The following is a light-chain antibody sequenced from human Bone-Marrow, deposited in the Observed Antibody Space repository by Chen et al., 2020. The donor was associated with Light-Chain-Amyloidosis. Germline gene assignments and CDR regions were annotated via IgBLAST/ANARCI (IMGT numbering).Light chain of an antibody. J-gene: IGKJ1*01. V-gene: IGKV1-5*03. CDR2: KAS. CDR1: QTISNW. CDR3: QQYNSYFRT. Sequence: DLQMPQSLSPLSASVGDRVTITCRASQTISNWLACYQQKPGKAPKVLIYKASSLANGIPSRFSGSGSGTEFTLTISSLQPDDFATYYCQQYNSYFRTVGQGTKVEIK.